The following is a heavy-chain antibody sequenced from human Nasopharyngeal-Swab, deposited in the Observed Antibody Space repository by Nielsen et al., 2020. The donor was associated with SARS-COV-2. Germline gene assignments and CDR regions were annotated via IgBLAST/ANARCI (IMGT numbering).Heavy chain of an antibody. D-gene: IGHD6-13*01. CDR2: IKQDGSEK. V-gene: IGHV3-7*01. J-gene: IGHJ4*02. Sequence: GESLKISCAASGITSSRYWMSWVRQAPGKGLEWVANIKQDGSEKYYVDSVKGRFTISRDNAKNSLYLQMNSLRAEDTAVYYCARGPGSWYSLDYWGQGTLVTVSS. CDR3: ARGPGSWYSLDY. CDR1: GITSSRYW.